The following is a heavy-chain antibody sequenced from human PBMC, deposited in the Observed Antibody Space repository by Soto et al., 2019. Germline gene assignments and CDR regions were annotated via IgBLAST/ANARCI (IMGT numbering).Heavy chain of an antibody. J-gene: IGHJ5*02. CDR1: GGSISSGGYY. CDR2: IYYSGST. D-gene: IGHD6-19*01. CDR3: ARDQYSSGWYGENWFDP. Sequence: SETLSLTCTVSGGSISSGGYYWSWIRQHPGKGLEWIGYIYYSGSTYYNPSLKSRVTISVDTSKNQFSLKLSSVTAADTAVYYCARDQYSSGWYGENWFDPWGQGTLVTVPS. V-gene: IGHV4-31*03.